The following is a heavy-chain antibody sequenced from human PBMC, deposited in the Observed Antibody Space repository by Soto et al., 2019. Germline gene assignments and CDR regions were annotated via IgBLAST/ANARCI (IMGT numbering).Heavy chain of an antibody. J-gene: IGHJ4*02. CDR1: GFTFSSYW. CDR3: AKDPPGVERYYFDY. V-gene: IGHV3-30*02. D-gene: IGHD3-10*01. CDR2: TNEDGSNK. Sequence: GGSLRLSCACSGFTFSSYWMSLVRQAPGHGLEWVAHTNEDGSNKYYADSVKGRFTISRDNSKNTLYLQMNSLRAEDTAVYYCAKDPPGVERYYFDYWGQGTLVTVSS.